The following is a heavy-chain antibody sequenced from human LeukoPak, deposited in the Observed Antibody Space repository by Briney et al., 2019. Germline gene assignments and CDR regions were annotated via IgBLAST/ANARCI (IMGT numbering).Heavy chain of an antibody. J-gene: IGHJ3*02. D-gene: IGHD3-10*01. Sequence: GESLKISCKGSGYRFTSYWISWVRQMPGKGLEWMGKIDPSDSYTNYSPSFQGHVTISADKSISTAYLQWYSLEASDTAIYYCARRGAFDIWGQGTTVTVSS. V-gene: IGHV5-10-1*01. CDR1: GYRFTSYW. CDR3: ARRGAFDI. CDR2: IDPSDSYT.